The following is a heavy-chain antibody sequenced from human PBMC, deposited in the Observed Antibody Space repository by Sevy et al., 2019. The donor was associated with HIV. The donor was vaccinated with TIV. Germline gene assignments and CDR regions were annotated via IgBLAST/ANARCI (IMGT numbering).Heavy chain of an antibody. CDR3: AREGVDFWSGPVDFDYGMDV. V-gene: IGHV3-74*01. Sequence: GGSLRLSCAASGFTFSRYWMHWVRHAPGKGLVWVSRINTHGTNTIYADYVKGRFTISRDNAKNTVSLQMNSLRADDTGLYYCAREGVDFWSGPVDFDYGMDVWGQGTTVTVSS. J-gene: IGHJ6*02. D-gene: IGHD3-3*01. CDR2: INTHGTNT. CDR1: GFTFSRYW.